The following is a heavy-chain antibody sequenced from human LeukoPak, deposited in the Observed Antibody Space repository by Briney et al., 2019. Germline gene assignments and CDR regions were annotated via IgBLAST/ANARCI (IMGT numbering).Heavy chain of an antibody. CDR3: AKERAERRTYYDFWSGDAFDI. J-gene: IGHJ3*02. Sequence: GRSLRLSCAASGFTFDDYAMHWVRQAPGKGLEWVSGISWNSGSIGYADSVKGRFTISRDNSKNTLYLQMNSLRAEDTAVYYCAKERAERRTYYDFWSGDAFDIWGQGTMVTVSS. CDR1: GFTFDDYA. V-gene: IGHV3-9*01. CDR2: ISWNSGSI. D-gene: IGHD3-3*01.